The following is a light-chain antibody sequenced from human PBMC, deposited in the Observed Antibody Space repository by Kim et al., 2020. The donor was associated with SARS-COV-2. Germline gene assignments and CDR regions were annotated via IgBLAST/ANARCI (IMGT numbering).Light chain of an antibody. CDR1: QTVNNH. J-gene: IGKJ4*02. V-gene: IGKV3-11*01. Sequence: LSPGETATLSCRASQTVNNHLAWYQQKPGQAPRLLIYDSSNRATGIPGRFSGSGSATDFTLTISSLEPEDFAVYYCQQRDAWPLTFGGGTKVDIK. CDR3: QQRDAWPLT. CDR2: DSS.